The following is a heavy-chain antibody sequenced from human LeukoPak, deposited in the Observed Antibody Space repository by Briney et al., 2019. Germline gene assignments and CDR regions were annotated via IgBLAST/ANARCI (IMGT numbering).Heavy chain of an antibody. CDR3: ARVDGSADY. J-gene: IGHJ4*02. CDR2: INPNSGNT. V-gene: IGHV1-8*03. Sequence: ASVKVSCKASGYTFTKYDINWVRQATGQGLEWMGWINPNSGNTGYAQEFQGRVTITRDVSTTTAYMELSSLRSEDTAVYYCARVDGSADYWGQGTLVTVSS. D-gene: IGHD1-26*01. CDR1: GYTFTKYD.